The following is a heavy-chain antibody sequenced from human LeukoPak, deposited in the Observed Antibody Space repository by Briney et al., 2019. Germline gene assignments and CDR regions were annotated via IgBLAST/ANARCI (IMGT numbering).Heavy chain of an antibody. CDR2: ISGYNGNT. J-gene: IGHJ4*02. D-gene: IGHD3-9*01. Sequence: ASVKVSCKASGYTFTSYGISWVRQAPGQGLEWMGWISGYNGNTNYAQKVQGRVTMTTDTSTRTAYMELRSLRSDDTAIYYCARDLKFSPYYFDYWGQGTLVTVSS. V-gene: IGHV1-18*04. CDR3: ARDLKFSPYYFDY. CDR1: GYTFTSYG.